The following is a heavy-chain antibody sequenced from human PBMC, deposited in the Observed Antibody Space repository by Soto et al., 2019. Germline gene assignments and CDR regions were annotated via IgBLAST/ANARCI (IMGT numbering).Heavy chain of an antibody. D-gene: IGHD5-18*01. CDR3: AKDAAMVYYFDY. Sequence: GPLRLSCAASGFTFSSYAMSWVRQAPGKGLEWVSAISGSGGSTYYADSVKGRFTISRDNSKNTLYLQMNSLRAEDTAVYYCAKDAAMVYYFDYWGQGTLVTVSS. J-gene: IGHJ4*02. CDR2: ISGSGGST. CDR1: GFTFSSYA. V-gene: IGHV3-23*01.